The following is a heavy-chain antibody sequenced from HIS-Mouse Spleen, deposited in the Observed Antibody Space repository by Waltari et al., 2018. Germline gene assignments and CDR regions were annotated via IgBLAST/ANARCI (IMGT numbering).Heavy chain of an antibody. CDR3: ARKRTASGWFDP. CDR2: INHSGSN. V-gene: IGHV4-34*01. D-gene: IGHD2-21*02. J-gene: IGHJ5*02. CDR1: GGSFSGYY. Sequence: QVQLQQWGAGLLKPSETLSLTCAVYGGSFSGYYWSWIRQPPGKGLEWIGEINHSGSNNQNPSLKSRVTISVDTSKNQFSLKLSSVTAADTAVYYCARKRTASGWFDPWGQGTLVTVSS.